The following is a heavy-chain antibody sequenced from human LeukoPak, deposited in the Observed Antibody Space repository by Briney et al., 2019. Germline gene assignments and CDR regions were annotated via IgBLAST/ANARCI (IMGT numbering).Heavy chain of an antibody. CDR2: INHSGST. V-gene: IGHV4-34*01. J-gene: IGHJ4*02. CDR3: ARSYGDFRKGVDS. CDR1: GGSFSGYY. D-gene: IGHD4-17*01. Sequence: PSETLSLTCAVYGGSFSGYYWSWIRQPPGKGLEWIGEINHSGSTNYNPSLKSRVTISVDTSKNQFSLKLSSVTAADTAVYYCARSYGDFRKGVDSWGQGTLVTVSS.